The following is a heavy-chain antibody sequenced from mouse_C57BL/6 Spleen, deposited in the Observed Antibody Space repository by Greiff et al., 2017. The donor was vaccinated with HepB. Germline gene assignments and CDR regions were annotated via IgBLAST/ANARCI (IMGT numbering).Heavy chain of an antibody. CDR1: GFTFTDYY. D-gene: IGHD4-1*01. CDR3: AGGGGTGRDY. Sequence: EVQLMESGAELVKPGASVKLSCTASGFTFTDYYMHWVKQRTEQGLEWIGRIDPEDGDTKYAPKFEGKATITADTSSNTAYLQLSSLTSEDTAVYYCAGGGGTGRDYWGQGTSVTVSS. CDR2: IDPEDGDT. J-gene: IGHJ4*01. V-gene: IGHV14-2*01.